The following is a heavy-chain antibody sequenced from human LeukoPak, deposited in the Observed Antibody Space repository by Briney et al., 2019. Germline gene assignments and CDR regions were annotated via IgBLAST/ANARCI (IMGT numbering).Heavy chain of an antibody. CDR2: IYYSGST. V-gene: IGHV4-39*01. CDR1: GGSISSSSYY. Sequence: PSETLSLTCTVSGGSISSSSYYWGWIRQPPGKGLEWIGSIYYSGSTYYNPSLKSRVTISVDTSKNQFSLKLSSVTAADTAVYYCARQRRQSSSWYQNWFDPWGQGTLATVSS. D-gene: IGHD6-13*01. J-gene: IGHJ5*02. CDR3: ARQRRQSSSWYQNWFDP.